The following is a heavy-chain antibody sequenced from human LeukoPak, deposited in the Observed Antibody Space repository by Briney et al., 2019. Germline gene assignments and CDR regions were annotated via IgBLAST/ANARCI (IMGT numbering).Heavy chain of an antibody. CDR3: AKDQCTRTSCDGYPGH. V-gene: IGHV3-30*02. Sequence: GGSLRLSCAASGYTFSSYGMHWVRQAPGKGLEWVAFIHFDGSTKYSGDSVKGRFTVSRDNSKNTLYLQMNSLRPEDTAVYYCAKDQCTRTSCDGYPGHWGQGTLVTVSS. D-gene: IGHD2-2*01. CDR1: GYTFSSYG. CDR2: IHFDGSTK. J-gene: IGHJ4*02.